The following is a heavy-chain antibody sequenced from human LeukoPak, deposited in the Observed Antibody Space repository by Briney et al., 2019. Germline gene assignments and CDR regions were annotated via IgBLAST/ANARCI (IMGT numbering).Heavy chain of an antibody. V-gene: IGHV3-23*01. D-gene: IGHD2-8*01. CDR1: GFTFSSYA. CDR3: AKDLRSREDGVCFLDGMDV. Sequence: PGGSLRLSCAASGFTFSSYAMSWVRQAPGKGLEWVSAISGSGGSTYYADSVKGRFTISRDNSKNTLYLQMNSLRAEDTAVYYCAKDLRSREDGVCFLDGMDVWGQGTTVTVSS. CDR2: ISGSGGST. J-gene: IGHJ6*02.